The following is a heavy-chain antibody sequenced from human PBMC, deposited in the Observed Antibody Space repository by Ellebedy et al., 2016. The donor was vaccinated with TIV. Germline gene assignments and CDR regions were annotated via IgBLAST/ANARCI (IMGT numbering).Heavy chain of an antibody. CDR3: ASYPGRVRGVIPSSWYYYGMDV. CDR1: GFTFSSYG. V-gene: IGHV3-30*03. CDR2: ISYDGSNK. J-gene: IGHJ6*02. D-gene: IGHD3-10*01. Sequence: GESLKISCAASGFTFSSYGMHWVRQAPGKGLEWVAVISYDGSNKYYADSVKGRFTISRDNSKNTLYLQMNSLRAEDTAVYYCASYPGRVRGVIPSSWYYYGMDVWGQGTTVTVSS.